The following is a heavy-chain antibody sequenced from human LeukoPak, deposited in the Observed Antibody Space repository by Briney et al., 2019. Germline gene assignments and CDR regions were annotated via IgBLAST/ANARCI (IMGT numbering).Heavy chain of an antibody. CDR2: IYYTGST. V-gene: IGHV4-59*08. CDR1: GGSISDYY. CDR3: ARGVLASSGNFVGFDP. J-gene: IGHJ5*02. Sequence: SETLSLTCTVSGGSISDYYWNWLRQPPGKGLEWIGYIYYTGSTNYKPSLKSRVAISIDTSKNQFSLKLTSVTAADTAVYYCARGVLASSGNFVGFDPWGQGTLVTVSS. D-gene: IGHD3-10*01.